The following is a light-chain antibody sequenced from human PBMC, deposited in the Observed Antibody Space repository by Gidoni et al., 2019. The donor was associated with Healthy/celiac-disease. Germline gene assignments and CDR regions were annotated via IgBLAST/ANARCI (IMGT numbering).Light chain of an antibody. Sequence: SYELTQPLSVSVDMGTTARITCGGNNIGSKNVHWYQQKPGQATVLVIYRDSNRPSGIPERFSVSNSWNTATLTISIAQAGDESDYYCQVWDSSSYVVFGVGTKLTVL. CDR1: NIGSKN. J-gene: IGLJ2*01. CDR3: QVWDSSSYVV. CDR2: RDS. V-gene: IGLV3-9*01.